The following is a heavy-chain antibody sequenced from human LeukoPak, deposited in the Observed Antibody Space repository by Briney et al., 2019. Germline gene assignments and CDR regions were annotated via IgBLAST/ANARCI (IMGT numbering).Heavy chain of an antibody. CDR2: MKPNGSQT. Sequence: GGSLRLSCADPAFSFSSHSMNWVRQAPGKGLEWVARMKPNGSQTYYEDSVKGRFNISRDIAKNSLYLQMDSLRAEDTAVYYCARDRLHKAFDYWGQGTLVTVSS. J-gene: IGHJ4*02. D-gene: IGHD3-16*01. CDR1: AFSFSSHS. CDR3: ARDRLHKAFDY. V-gene: IGHV3-7*01.